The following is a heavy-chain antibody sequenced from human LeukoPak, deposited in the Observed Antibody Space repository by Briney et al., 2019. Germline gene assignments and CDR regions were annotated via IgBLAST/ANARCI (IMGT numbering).Heavy chain of an antibody. CDR1: GFTFSSYW. J-gene: IGHJ3*02. CDR2: INSDGSST. V-gene: IGHV3-74*01. CDR3: ARVTSSGFYDAFDT. D-gene: IGHD6-19*01. Sequence: QPGGSLRLSCAASGFTFSSYWMHWVCQAPGKGLVWVSRINSDGSSTSYADSVKGRFTISRDNAKNTLYLQMNSLRAEDTAVYYCARVTSSGFYDAFDTWGQGTMVTVSS.